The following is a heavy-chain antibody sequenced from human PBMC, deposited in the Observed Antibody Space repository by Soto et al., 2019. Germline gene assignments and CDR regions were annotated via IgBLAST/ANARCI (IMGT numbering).Heavy chain of an antibody. J-gene: IGHJ6*02. D-gene: IGHD5-18*01. Sequence: PSETLSLTCTVSGGSISSSSYYWGWIRQPPGKGLEWIGRIYYSGSTYYNPSLKSRVTISVDTSKNQFSLKLSSVPAADTAVYYCARPQTRGYSYGYTPGYYYYGMEVWGQVTTVNVSS. CDR3: ARPQTRGYSYGYTPGYYYYGMEV. CDR1: GGSISSSSYY. V-gene: IGHV4-39*01. CDR2: IYYSGST.